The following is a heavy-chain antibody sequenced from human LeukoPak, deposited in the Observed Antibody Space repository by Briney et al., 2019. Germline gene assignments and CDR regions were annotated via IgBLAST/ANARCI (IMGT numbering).Heavy chain of an antibody. CDR1: GYTFTGYY. V-gene: IGHV1-2*02. J-gene: IGHJ4*02. CDR2: INPNSGGT. Sequence: ASVKVSCKASGYTFTGYYMHWVRQAPGQGLEWMGWINPNSGGTNYAQKFQGRVTMTRDTSISTAYMELSRLRSDDTAVYYCARDVDYDSSGYYLYWGQGTLVTVSS. D-gene: IGHD3-22*01. CDR3: ARDVDYDSSGYYLY.